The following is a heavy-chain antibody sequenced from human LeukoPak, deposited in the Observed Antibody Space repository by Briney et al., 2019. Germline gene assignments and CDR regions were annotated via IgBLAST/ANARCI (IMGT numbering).Heavy chain of an antibody. D-gene: IGHD3-10*01. CDR3: ARVGYYGSGSLNWFDP. J-gene: IGHJ5*02. V-gene: IGHV4-59*12. Sequence: SETLSLTCSVSDASISSYYWSWIRQSPGKGLEWIGYIYYSGYTDYNPSLQSRVLITVDTSRNQFSLNLSSVTAADTAVYYCARVGYYGSGSLNWFDPWGQGTLVTVSS. CDR2: IYYSGYT. CDR1: DASISSYY.